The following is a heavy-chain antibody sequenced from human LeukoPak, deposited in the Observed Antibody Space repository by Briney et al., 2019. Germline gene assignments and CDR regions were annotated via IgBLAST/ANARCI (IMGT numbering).Heavy chain of an antibody. Sequence: PGGSLRLSCAASGFTFSSYGMHWVRQAPGKGLEWVAVISYDGSNKYYADSVKGRFTISRDNSKNTLYLQMNSLRAEDTAVYYCAKGLGTVVTGASVAFDYWGQGTLVTVSS. CDR3: AKGLGTVVTGASVAFDY. J-gene: IGHJ4*02. D-gene: IGHD4-23*01. CDR2: ISYDGSNK. V-gene: IGHV3-30*18. CDR1: GFTFSSYG.